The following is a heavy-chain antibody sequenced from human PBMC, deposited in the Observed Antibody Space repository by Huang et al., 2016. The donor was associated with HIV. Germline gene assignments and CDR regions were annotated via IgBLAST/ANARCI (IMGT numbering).Heavy chain of an antibody. CDR2: IKHSGSN. J-gene: IGHJ5*02. CDR1: GGSFSGYY. D-gene: IGHD4-17*01. Sequence: QVQLQQWGAGLLKPSETLSLTCAVYGGSFSGYYWSWIRQPPGKGLEWIGEIKHSGSNNYDPSLKSRVTISVDTSKNQFYLNLKFVTAADTAVYYCARGPHDTTDTIYFDPWGQGTLVTVSS. CDR3: ARGPHDTTDTIYFDP. V-gene: IGHV4-34*01.